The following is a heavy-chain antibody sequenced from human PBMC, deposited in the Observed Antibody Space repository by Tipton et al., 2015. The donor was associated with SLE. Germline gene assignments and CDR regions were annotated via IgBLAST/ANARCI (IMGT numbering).Heavy chain of an antibody. Sequence: TLSLTCVVSDYSISSTYYWGWIRQPPGQGLEWIGNIYHTGTTYYIPSLKSRVTISIDTSKNNFSLKMTAVTAADTAVYYCARLSTDYADRSGYGYFDHWGQGTLVTVSS. CDR2: IYHTGTT. J-gene: IGHJ4*02. D-gene: IGHD3-22*01. CDR3: ARLSTDYADRSGYGYFDH. V-gene: IGHV4-38-2*01. CDR1: DYSISSTYY.